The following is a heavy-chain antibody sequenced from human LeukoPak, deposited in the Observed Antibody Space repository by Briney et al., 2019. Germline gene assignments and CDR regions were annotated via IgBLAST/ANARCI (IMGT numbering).Heavy chain of an antibody. CDR1: GFTFSSFG. J-gene: IGHJ1*01. Sequence: PGGSLRLSCAASGFTFSSFGMHWVRQATGKGLEWVGVISFDGSNKYYADPVKGRFTISRDNPKNTLYLQMNSLRPEDTAVYYCAKDYSGSGNYYSRDWGQGTLVTVSS. CDR2: ISFDGSNK. D-gene: IGHD3-10*01. CDR3: AKDYSGSGNYYSRD. V-gene: IGHV3-30*18.